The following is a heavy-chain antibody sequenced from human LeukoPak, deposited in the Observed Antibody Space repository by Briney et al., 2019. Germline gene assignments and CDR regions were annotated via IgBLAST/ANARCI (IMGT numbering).Heavy chain of an antibody. V-gene: IGHV4-38-2*02. J-gene: IGHJ6*03. Sequence: SETLSLTCTVSGYSISSGYYWGWIRQPPGKGLEWIGSIYHSGSTYYNPSLKSRVTISVDTSKNQFSLKLSSVTAADTAVYYCARVSDYDFWSGYFPEYYYYMDVWGKGTTVTVSS. D-gene: IGHD3-3*01. CDR3: ARVSDYDFWSGYFPEYYYYMDV. CDR1: GYSISSGYY. CDR2: IYHSGST.